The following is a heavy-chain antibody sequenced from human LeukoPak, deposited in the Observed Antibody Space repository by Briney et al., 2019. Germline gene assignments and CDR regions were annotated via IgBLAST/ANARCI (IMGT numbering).Heavy chain of an antibody. J-gene: IGHJ4*02. CDR2: INHSGST. V-gene: IGHV4-34*01. Sequence: SETLSLTCAVYGGSFSGYYWSWIRQPPGKGLEWIGEINHSGSTNYNPSLKSRVTISVDTSKNQFSLKLSSVTAADTAVYYCARGLDYDFWSGYLQGFDYGGQGTLVTVSS. CDR1: GGSFSGYY. CDR3: ARGLDYDFWSGYLQGFDY. D-gene: IGHD3-3*01.